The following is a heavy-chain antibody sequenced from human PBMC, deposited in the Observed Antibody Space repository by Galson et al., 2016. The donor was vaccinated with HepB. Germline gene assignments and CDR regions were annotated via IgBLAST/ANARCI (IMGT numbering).Heavy chain of an antibody. Sequence: SLRLSCAASGFTFDDHGMCWVRQAPGKGLEWVSCFNWNGDSPAYADSVKGRFTISRDNAKRSLYLQLNSLRADDTAFYYCARSRTAVVPHYFDSWGQGTLVIVSS. D-gene: IGHD2-21*01. J-gene: IGHJ4*02. CDR1: GFTFDDHG. V-gene: IGHV3-20*04. CDR2: FNWNGDSP. CDR3: ARSRTAVVPHYFDS.